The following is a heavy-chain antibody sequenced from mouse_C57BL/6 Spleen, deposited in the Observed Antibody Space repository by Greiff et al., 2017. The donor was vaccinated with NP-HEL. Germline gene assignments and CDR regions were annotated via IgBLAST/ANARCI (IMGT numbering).Heavy chain of an antibody. D-gene: IGHD1-1*01. J-gene: IGHJ4*01. Sequence: QVQLQQSGAELVMPGASVKLSCKASGYTFTSYWMHWVKQRPGQGLEWIGEIDPSDSYTNYNQKFKGKSTLTVDKSSSTAYMQLSSLTSEDSAVYYCARRGSSYGGYAMDYWGQGTSVTVSS. CDR3: ARRGSSYGGYAMDY. CDR1: GYTFTSYW. CDR2: IDPSDSYT. V-gene: IGHV1-69*01.